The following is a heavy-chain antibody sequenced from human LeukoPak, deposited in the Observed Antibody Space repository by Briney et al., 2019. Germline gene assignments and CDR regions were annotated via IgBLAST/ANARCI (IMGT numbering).Heavy chain of an antibody. CDR2: ISGSGGST. J-gene: IGHJ5*02. CDR1: GFTFSSYA. Sequence: GRSLRLSCAASGFTFSSYAMSWVRLAPGKGLEWGSGISGSGGSTYYADSVKGRFTISRDNAKKSLYLQMNSLRAEDTAVYYCVRDGWTSLQSRWGLDPWGQGSLVTVSS. D-gene: IGHD3-16*01. V-gene: IGHV3-23*01. CDR3: VRDGWTSLQSRWGLDP.